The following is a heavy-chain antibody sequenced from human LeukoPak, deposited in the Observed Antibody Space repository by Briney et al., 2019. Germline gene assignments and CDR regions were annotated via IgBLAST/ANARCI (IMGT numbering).Heavy chain of an antibody. CDR1: GFTFSSYW. CDR3: ARGLAVAGNGMDV. CDR2: IHSDGRST. V-gene: IGHV3-74*01. J-gene: IGHJ6*02. Sequence: GGSLRLSCAASGFTFSSYWMHWVRQVPGKGLVWVSRIHSDGRSTSYADSVTGRFTISRDNAKNTLYLQMNSLRAEDTSVYYCARGLAVAGNGMDVWGQGTTVTVSS. D-gene: IGHD6-19*01.